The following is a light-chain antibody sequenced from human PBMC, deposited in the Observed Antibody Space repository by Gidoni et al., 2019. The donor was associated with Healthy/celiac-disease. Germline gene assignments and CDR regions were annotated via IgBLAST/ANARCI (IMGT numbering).Light chain of an antibody. J-gene: IGLJ1*01. CDR2: GKN. V-gene: IGLV3-19*01. CDR3: NSRDSSGNHWV. CDR1: SLRSYY. Sequence: SSELTQAPAVSVALGQTVRITCQGDSLRSYYASWYPQKPGQAPVLVIYGKNNRPSGIPDRFSGSSSGNTASLTITGAQAEDEADYYCNSRDSSGNHWVFGTGTKVTVL.